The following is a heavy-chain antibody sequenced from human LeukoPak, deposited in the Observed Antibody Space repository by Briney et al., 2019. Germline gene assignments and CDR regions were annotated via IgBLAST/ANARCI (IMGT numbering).Heavy chain of an antibody. D-gene: IGHD3-10*01. CDR3: ARGWDAGSSL. Sequence: GGSLGLSGEASGFTFSSYAMHWVGQAPGKGLEWVANIKHDASEKHYVDSVKGRFTISRDNTKNSVYLQMDSLRVDDTAVYYCARGWDAGSSLWGQGTLVSVSS. CDR1: GFTFSSYA. V-gene: IGHV3-7*01. CDR2: IKHDASEK. J-gene: IGHJ4*02.